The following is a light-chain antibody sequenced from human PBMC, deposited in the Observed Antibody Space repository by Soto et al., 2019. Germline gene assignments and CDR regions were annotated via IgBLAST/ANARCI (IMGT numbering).Light chain of an antibody. Sequence: ENVLTQSPGTLSLSPGERATLSCRAIQSVYSSLLAWYQQKPGQTPRLLIYAASSRATGIPDRFSGTGSGTDLTLTISKLEPEDVTLYYWQQYGSPWTLVQGTQVEIK. CDR2: AAS. J-gene: IGKJ1*01. CDR3: QQYGSPWT. V-gene: IGKV3-20*01. CDR1: QSVYSSL.